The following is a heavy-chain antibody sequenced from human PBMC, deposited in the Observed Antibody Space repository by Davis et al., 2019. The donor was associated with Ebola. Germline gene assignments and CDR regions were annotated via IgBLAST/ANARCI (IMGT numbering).Heavy chain of an antibody. D-gene: IGHD3-16*01. CDR3: ARRGGLGPFDI. V-gene: IGHV4-59*08. CDR2: IYYSGST. J-gene: IGHJ3*02. CDR1: GGSVGSDY. Sequence: SETLSLTCSVSGGSVGSDYWSWIRQSPGKGLEWIGYIYYSGSTNYNPSLKSRVTTSVDTSKNQFSLKLSSVTAADTAVYYCARRGGLGPFDIWGQGTMVTVSS.